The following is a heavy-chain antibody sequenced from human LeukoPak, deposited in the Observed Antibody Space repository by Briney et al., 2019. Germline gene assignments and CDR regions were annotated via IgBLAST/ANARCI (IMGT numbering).Heavy chain of an antibody. D-gene: IGHD3-22*01. Sequence: GGSLRLSCAASGFTFSSYGMHWVRQAPGKGLEWVAVIWYDGSNKYYADSVKGRFTISRDNSKNTLYLQMNSLRAEDTAVYYCAKGTYYYDSSGYGAFDIWGQGTMVSVSS. J-gene: IGHJ3*02. CDR2: IWYDGSNK. CDR3: AKGTYYYDSSGYGAFDI. CDR1: GFTFSSYG. V-gene: IGHV3-33*06.